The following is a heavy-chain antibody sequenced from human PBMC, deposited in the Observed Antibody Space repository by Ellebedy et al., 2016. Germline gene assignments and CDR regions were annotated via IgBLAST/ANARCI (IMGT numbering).Heavy chain of an antibody. CDR3: ARDRITGVGMWYFDL. D-gene: IGHD1-14*01. CDR1: GFTVSTNY. V-gene: IGHV3-53*01. CDR2: IYAGGST. Sequence: GESLKISCAASGFTVSTNYMTWVRQAPGKGLEWVSVIYAGGSTYYADSVKGRFTISRDTSKNTLYLQMNSLRVEDTAIYYCARDRITGVGMWYFDLWGRGTLVTVSS. J-gene: IGHJ2*01.